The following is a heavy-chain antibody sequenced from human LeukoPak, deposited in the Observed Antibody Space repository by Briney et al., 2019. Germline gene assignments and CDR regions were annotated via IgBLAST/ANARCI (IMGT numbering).Heavy chain of an antibody. J-gene: IGHJ4*02. CDR3: ARAPVGYCSGGSCYSAGYFDY. CDR1: GGSISSGGYY. CDR2: IYYSGST. D-gene: IGHD2-15*01. Sequence: SETLSLTCTVSGGSISSGGYYWSWIRQLPGKGLEWIGYIYYSGSTNYNPSLKSRVTISVDTSKNQFSLKLSSVTAADTAVYYCARAPVGYCSGGSCYSAGYFDYWGQGTLVTVSS. V-gene: IGHV4-61*08.